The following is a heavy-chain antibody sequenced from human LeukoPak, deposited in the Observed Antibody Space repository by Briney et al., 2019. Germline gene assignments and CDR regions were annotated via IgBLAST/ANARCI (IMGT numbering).Heavy chain of an antibody. V-gene: IGHV1-58*01. CDR3: AATLDAQIQLLDY. D-gene: IGHD5-18*01. J-gene: IGHJ4*02. CDR2: IFVGSGNT. CDR1: A. Sequence: AVQWGRQARXXXVXWIGXIFVGSGNTNYPQKFQERVTITRDMSTSTAYMELSSLRSEDTAVYYCAATLDAQIQLLDYWGQGTLVTVSS.